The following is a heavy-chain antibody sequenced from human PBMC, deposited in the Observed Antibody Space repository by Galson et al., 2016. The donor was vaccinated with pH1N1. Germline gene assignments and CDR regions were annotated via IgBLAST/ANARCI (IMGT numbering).Heavy chain of an antibody. V-gene: IGHV4-39*07. D-gene: IGHD3-22*01. CDR2: LYDRGST. CDR3: ATMKAVSGPLYMDI. CDR1: GGSVTSSSYY. J-gene: IGHJ6*03. Sequence: ETLSLTCTVSGGSVTSSSYYWGWIRQPPGRGLEWIGSLYDRGSTYYNSALTSRVAISIDTSKNQFSLKVNSVTAADAAVYYCATMKAVSGPLYMDIWGKGTTVTVSS.